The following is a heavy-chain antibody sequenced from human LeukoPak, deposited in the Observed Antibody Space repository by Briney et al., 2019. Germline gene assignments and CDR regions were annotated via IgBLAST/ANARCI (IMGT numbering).Heavy chain of an antibody. CDR3: AKHLKPDSSSWYWNFDY. CDR2: IKQDGSEK. CDR1: GFTFSSYW. J-gene: IGHJ4*02. V-gene: IGHV3-7*03. D-gene: IGHD6-13*01. Sequence: GGSLRLSCAASGFTFSSYWMSWVRQAPGKGLEWVANIKQDGSEKYYVDSVKGRFTISRDNAKNSLYLQMNSLRAEDTAVYYCAKHLKPDSSSWYWNFDYWGQGTLVTVSS.